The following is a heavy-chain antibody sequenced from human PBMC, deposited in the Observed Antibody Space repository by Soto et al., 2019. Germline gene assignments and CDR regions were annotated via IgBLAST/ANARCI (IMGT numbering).Heavy chain of an antibody. CDR2: ISGSGRTI. Sequence: QVQLVESGGGLVKPGGSLRLSCAASGFTFSDYYMSWIRQAPGKGLAWVSYISGSGRTIYYADSVKGRFTMSRDNAKNSLYLQMNSLRAEDTAVYYCAGDTVTTRPGYWGQGTLVTVSS. D-gene: IGHD4-17*01. V-gene: IGHV3-11*01. CDR1: GFTFSDYY. CDR3: AGDTVTTRPGY. J-gene: IGHJ4*02.